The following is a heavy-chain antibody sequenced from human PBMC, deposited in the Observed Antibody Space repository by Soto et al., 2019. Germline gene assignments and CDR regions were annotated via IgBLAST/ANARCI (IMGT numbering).Heavy chain of an antibody. V-gene: IGHV1-69*01. CDR2: IIPIFGTA. D-gene: IGHD3-10*01. CDR3: ATRITRYYGSGSYSGHY. Sequence: QVQLVQSGAEVKKPGSSVKVSCKASGGTFSSYAISWVRQAPGQGLEWMGGIIPIFGTANYAQKFQGRVTITADVSTSTAYMELSSLRSEDTAVYYCATRITRYYGSGSYSGHYWGQGTLVTVSS. J-gene: IGHJ4*02. CDR1: GGTFSSYA.